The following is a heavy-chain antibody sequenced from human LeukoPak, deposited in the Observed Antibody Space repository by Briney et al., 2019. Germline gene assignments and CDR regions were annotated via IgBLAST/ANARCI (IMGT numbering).Heavy chain of an antibody. J-gene: IGHJ4*02. CDR3: ARGQAGTLDFDY. D-gene: IGHD1-1*01. CDR1: GYTFTSYD. CDR2: MNPSSGNT. Sequence: ASVKVSCKASGYTFTSYDINWVRQATGQGLEWMGWMNPSSGNTGYAQKFQGRVTMTRNTSISTAYMELSSLRSEDTAVYYCARGQAGTLDFDYWGQGTLVTVSS. V-gene: IGHV1-8*01.